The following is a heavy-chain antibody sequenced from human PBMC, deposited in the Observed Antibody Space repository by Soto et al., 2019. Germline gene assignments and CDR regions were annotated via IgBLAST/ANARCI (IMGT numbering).Heavy chain of an antibody. V-gene: IGHV1-18*01. CDR2: ISAYNGNT. CDR1: GYTFTNYG. J-gene: IGHJ6*02. Sequence: ASVKVSCKASGYTFTNYGISWVRQAPGQGLEWMGWISAYNGNTNYAQKLQGRVTLSTDTSTSTAYMELRSLRSNDTAIYYCAMVDVYVTPSPQDVWGQGTTVTVSS. CDR3: AMVDVYVTPSPQDV. D-gene: IGHD3-16*01.